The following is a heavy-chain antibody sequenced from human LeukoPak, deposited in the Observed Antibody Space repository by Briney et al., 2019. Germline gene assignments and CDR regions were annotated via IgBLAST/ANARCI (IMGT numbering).Heavy chain of an antibody. CDR3: ARGRLESSGWYEPYYFDY. Sequence: SETLSLTCAVCGGSFSGYYWSWIRQPPGKGLEWIGEINHSGSTNYNPSLKSRVTISVDTSKNQISLKLSSVTAADTAVYYCARGRLESSGWYEPYYFDYWGQGTLVTVSS. J-gene: IGHJ4*02. D-gene: IGHD6-19*01. CDR2: INHSGST. V-gene: IGHV4-34*01. CDR1: GGSFSGYY.